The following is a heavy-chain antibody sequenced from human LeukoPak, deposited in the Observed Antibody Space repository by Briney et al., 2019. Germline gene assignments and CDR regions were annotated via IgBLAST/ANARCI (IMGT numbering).Heavy chain of an antibody. D-gene: IGHD2-2*01. Sequence: GGSLRLSCAASGFTFSFYGIHWVRQAPGKGLEWVAVISDDGSTKYYSDSVKGRFTVSRDNSKNTLYLQMNSLRAEDTAVYYCAKSIVPADWGQGALVTVSS. CDR1: GFTFSFYG. J-gene: IGHJ4*02. CDR3: AKSIVPAD. V-gene: IGHV3-30*18. CDR2: ISDDGSTK.